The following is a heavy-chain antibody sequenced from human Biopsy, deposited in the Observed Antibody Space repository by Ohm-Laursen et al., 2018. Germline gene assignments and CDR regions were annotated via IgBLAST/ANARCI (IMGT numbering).Heavy chain of an antibody. J-gene: IGHJ6*02. CDR1: GFSFDNYV. D-gene: IGHD6-13*01. CDR3: AKDRYPSSWHYYYGMDV. CDR2: ISWNSDSI. V-gene: IGHV3-9*01. Sequence: SLRLSCAASGFSFDNYVMHWVRQAPGKGLEWVSGISWNSDSIGYADSVKGRFTISRDNAKNSLYLQMNSLRSGDTALYYCAKDRYPSSWHYYYGMDVWGQGTTVTVSS.